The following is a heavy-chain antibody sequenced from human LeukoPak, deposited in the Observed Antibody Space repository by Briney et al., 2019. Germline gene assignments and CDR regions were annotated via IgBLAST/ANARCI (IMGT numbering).Heavy chain of an antibody. CDR2: ISGSGGST. Sequence: GGSLRLSCATSGFIFTNYAMYWVRQAPGKGLEWVSAISGSGGSTYYADSVKGRFTISRDNSKNTLYLQMNSLRAEDTAVYYCAKEGYCSGGSCYSGAFDIWGQGTMVTVSS. V-gene: IGHV3-23*01. CDR1: GFIFTNYA. D-gene: IGHD2-15*01. CDR3: AKEGYCSGGSCYSGAFDI. J-gene: IGHJ3*02.